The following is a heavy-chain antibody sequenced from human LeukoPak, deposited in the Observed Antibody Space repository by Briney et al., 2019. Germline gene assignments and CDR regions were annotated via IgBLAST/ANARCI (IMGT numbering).Heavy chain of an antibody. CDR1: GFTFSGYW. Sequence: GGSLRLSCAASGFTFSGYWMTWVRQAPGKGLEWVANIKQDGSEKYYVDSVKGRFTISRDNSKNTLYVQMNSLRAEDTAVYYCAKNCRGLPDEPFDYWGQGTLVTVSS. CDR2: IKQDGSEK. CDR3: AKNCRGLPDEPFDY. D-gene: IGHD4-17*01. V-gene: IGHV3-7*03. J-gene: IGHJ4*02.